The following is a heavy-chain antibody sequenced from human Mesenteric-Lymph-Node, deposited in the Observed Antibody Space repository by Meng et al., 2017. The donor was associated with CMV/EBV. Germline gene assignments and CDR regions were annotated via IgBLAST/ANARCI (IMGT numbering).Heavy chain of an antibody. V-gene: IGHV4-59*02. Sequence: GSLRLSCTVSGGSVNSYHYWSWIRQPPGKGLEWIGYTYYSGDTNFSPSLKSRATISVDTSKNQFSLKLTSVTAADTAVYYCARGPSAGDDFWSGYYTGPIYYGMDVWGQGTTVTVSS. J-gene: IGHJ6*02. CDR1: GGSVNSYHY. D-gene: IGHD3-3*01. CDR3: ARGPSAGDDFWSGYYTGPIYYGMDV. CDR2: TYYSGDT.